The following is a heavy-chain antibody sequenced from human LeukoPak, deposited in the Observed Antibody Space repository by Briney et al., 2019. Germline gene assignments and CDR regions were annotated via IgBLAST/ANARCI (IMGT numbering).Heavy chain of an antibody. CDR3: RTYYYGGGSGEGSFDY. V-gene: IGHV1-2*02. CDR2: INPNSGGT. D-gene: IGHD3-10*01. Sequence: ASVKVSCKASGYTFTGYYMHWVRQAPGQGLEWMGWINPNSGGTNYAQKFQGRVTMIRDTSISTAYMELSRLRSDDTAVYYCRTYYYGGGSGEGSFDYGGQETWVTVS. CDR1: GYTFTGYY. J-gene: IGHJ4*02.